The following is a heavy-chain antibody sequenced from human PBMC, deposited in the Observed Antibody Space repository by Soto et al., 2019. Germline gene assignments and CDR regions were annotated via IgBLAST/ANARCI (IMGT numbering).Heavy chain of an antibody. V-gene: IGHV4-59*08. D-gene: IGHD2-21*01. J-gene: IGHJ5*02. CDR2: IYYAGTT. Sequence: QVQVQESGPGLVKSSETLSLTWTVSGGSFSPNYWAWIRQPPGKGLEWIGYIYYAGTTSYNPSLKSRVSITLETSKSQFSLRLTSVTASDTAVYYCARLGAYYQSLDPWGQGTVVTVSS. CDR3: ARLGAYYQSLDP. CDR1: GGSFSPNY.